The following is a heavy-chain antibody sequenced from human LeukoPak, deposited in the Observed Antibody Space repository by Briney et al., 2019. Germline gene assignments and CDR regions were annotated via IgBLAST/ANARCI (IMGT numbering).Heavy chain of an antibody. D-gene: IGHD2-15*01. CDR2: IGTTGDT. J-gene: IGHJ4*02. CDR3: AGARVEAPGLPDY. Sequence: GGSLRLSCAASGFTFSTYDMHWVRHVSGKGLEWVSAIGTTGDTYYPDSVKGRFTISRENAKNSLYLQMNSLRAEDTAVYFCAGARVEAPGLPDYWGQGALVIVSS. V-gene: IGHV3-13*01. CDR1: GFTFSTYD.